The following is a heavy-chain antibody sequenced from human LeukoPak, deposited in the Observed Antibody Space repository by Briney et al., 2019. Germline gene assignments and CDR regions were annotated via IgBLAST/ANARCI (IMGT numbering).Heavy chain of an antibody. Sequence: PGGSLRLSCAASGFTFSSYAITWVRQAPRKGLQWVSAIGYIAGDTYYAHSVKGRFTISRDNSMNILYLQMSSLRADDTALYYCAKDDDGRHNGVDHWGQGTVVTVSS. D-gene: IGHD4-17*01. CDR2: IGYIAGDT. J-gene: IGHJ4*02. CDR3: AKDDDGRHNGVDH. CDR1: GFTFSSYA. V-gene: IGHV3-23*01.